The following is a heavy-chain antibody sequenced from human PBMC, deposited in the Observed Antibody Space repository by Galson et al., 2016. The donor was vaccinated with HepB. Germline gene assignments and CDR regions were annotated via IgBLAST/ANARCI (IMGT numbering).Heavy chain of an antibody. J-gene: IGHJ6*02. V-gene: IGHV3-74*01. D-gene: IGHD6-6*01. CDR1: GFTFSSYW. CDR2: INSDGSST. CDR3: ARALGSSSYGMDV. Sequence: SLRLSCAASGFTFSSYWMHWVRQAPGKGLVWVSRINSDGSSTSYADSVKGRFTISRDNAKNTLHLQMNSLRAEDTAVYYCARALGSSSYGMDVWGQGTTVTVSS.